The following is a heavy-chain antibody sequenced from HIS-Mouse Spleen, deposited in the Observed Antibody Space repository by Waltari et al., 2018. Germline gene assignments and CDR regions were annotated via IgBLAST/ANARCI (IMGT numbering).Heavy chain of an antibody. J-gene: IGHJ3*02. CDR1: GGSISSSSYY. CDR2: IYYSGRT. Sequence: QLQLQESGPGLVKPSETLSLTCTVSGGSISSSSYYWGWIRQPPGKGLEWIGSIYYSGRTYYNPSLKSRVIISVDTSKNQFSLKLSSVTAADTAVYYCARRFVGSSSWYAFDIWGQGTMVTVSS. D-gene: IGHD6-13*01. CDR3: ARRFVGSSSWYAFDI. V-gene: IGHV4-39*01.